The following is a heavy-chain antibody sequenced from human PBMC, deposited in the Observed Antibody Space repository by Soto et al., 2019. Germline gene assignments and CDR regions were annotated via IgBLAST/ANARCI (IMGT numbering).Heavy chain of an antibody. Sequence: VQLVESGGGLVKPGGSLRLSCAASGFTFSDYYMSWIRQAPGKGLEWVSYISSSSSYTNYADSVKGRFTISRDNAKNSLYLQMNSLRAEDTAVYYCARDRGGGFWNNYYYYYYGMDVWGQGTTVTVSS. CDR2: ISSSSSYT. CDR1: GFTFSDYY. D-gene: IGHD2-15*01. J-gene: IGHJ6*02. V-gene: IGHV3-11*06. CDR3: ARDRGGGFWNNYYYYYYGMDV.